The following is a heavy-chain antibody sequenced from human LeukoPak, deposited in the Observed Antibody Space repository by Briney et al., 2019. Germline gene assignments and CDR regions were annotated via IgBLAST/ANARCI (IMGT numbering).Heavy chain of an antibody. CDR2: IRYDGSNK. CDR3: AKDSYYYGSGSYWPFDY. D-gene: IGHD3-10*01. J-gene: IGHJ4*02. Sequence: GGSLRLSCAASGFTFSSYGMHWVRQAPGKGPEWVAFIRYDGSNKYYADSVKGRFTISRDNSKNTLYLQMNSLRAEDTAVYYCAKDSYYYGSGSYWPFDYWGQGTLATVSS. CDR1: GFTFSSYG. V-gene: IGHV3-30*02.